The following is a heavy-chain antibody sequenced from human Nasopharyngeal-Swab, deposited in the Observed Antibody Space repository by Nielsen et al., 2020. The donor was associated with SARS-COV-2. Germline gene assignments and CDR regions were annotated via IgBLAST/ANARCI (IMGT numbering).Heavy chain of an antibody. CDR2: VDPSGGST. CDR1: GFSLTNYG. V-gene: IGHV3-23*01. J-gene: IGHJ4*02. CDR3: AKYLSKQQLLRDY. D-gene: IGHD6-13*01. Sequence: EGSLRLSCAASGFSLTNYGMHWLRQAPGEGLEWVSTVDPSGGSTYYADSVKGRFTISRDNSKNTLYLQMNSLRAEDTAVYYCAKYLSKQQLLRDYWGQGTLVTVSS.